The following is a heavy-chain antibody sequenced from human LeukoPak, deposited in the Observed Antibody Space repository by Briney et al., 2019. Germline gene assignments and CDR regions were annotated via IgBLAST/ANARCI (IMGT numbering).Heavy chain of an antibody. CDR3: ARDGGGYCSGGSCYFNWFDP. J-gene: IGHJ5*02. V-gene: IGHV4-34*01. CDR2: INHSGST. Sequence: SQTLSLTCAVYGGTFGGYYWSWIRQPPGKGLEWIGEINHSGSTNYNPSLKSRVTISVDTSKNQFSLKLSSVTAADTAVYYCARDGGGYCSGGSCYFNWFDPWGQGTLVTVSS. D-gene: IGHD2-15*01. CDR1: GGTFGGYY.